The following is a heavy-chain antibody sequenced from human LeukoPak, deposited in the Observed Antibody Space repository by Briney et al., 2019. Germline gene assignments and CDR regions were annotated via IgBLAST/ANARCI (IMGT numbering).Heavy chain of an antibody. J-gene: IGHJ4*02. CDR2: ISFDGGDT. CDR1: GFTFYSHA. CDR3: AKDWGQRGVGATLGH. D-gene: IGHD1-26*01. V-gene: IGHV3-30-3*01. Sequence: GGSLRLSCAASGFTFYSHAMGWVRQAPGKGLEWVSFISFDGGDTVHADSVMGRFTISRDNSKNTVDLQMNSLGHEDTAVYYCAKDWGQRGVGATLGHWGQGTLVIVSS.